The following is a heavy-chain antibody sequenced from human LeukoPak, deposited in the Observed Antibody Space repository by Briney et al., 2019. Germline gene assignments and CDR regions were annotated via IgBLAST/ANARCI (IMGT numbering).Heavy chain of an antibody. CDR2: ISYDGSNK. Sequence: GGSLRLSCAASGFTFSSYGMHWVRQAPGKGLEWVAVISYDGSNKYYADSVKGRFTISRDNSKNTLYLLMNSLRAEDTAVYYCAKESDIVVVPAADYYYGMDVWGKGTTVTVSS. D-gene: IGHD2-2*01. CDR3: AKESDIVVVPAADYYYGMDV. J-gene: IGHJ6*04. V-gene: IGHV3-30*18. CDR1: GFTFSSYG.